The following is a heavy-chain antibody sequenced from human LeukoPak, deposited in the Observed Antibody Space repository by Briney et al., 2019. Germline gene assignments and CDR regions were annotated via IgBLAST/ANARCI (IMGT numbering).Heavy chain of an antibody. V-gene: IGHV3-30*18. CDR2: ISSDGSYK. CDR1: GFTFSSYA. Sequence: PGGSLRLSCAASGFTFSSYAMSWVRQAPGKGLEWVAVISSDGSYKYYADSVKGRFTISRDNSKNTLYLQMNNLRAEDTAVYYCAKDHYPLRYFDWYFDYWGQGTLVTVSS. CDR3: AKDHYPLRYFDWYFDY. D-gene: IGHD3-9*01. J-gene: IGHJ4*02.